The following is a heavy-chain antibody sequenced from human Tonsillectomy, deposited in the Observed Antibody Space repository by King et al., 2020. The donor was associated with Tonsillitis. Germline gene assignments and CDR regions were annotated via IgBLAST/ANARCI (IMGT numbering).Heavy chain of an antibody. CDR1: GGSISSYY. Sequence: QLQESGPGLVKPSETLSLTCTVSGGSISSYYWSWIRQPPGMRLEWIGYMYYSGTTNYNPSLKSRVTISVDTSTNHFSLKLSSVTAADTAVYYCARVRTPNKHAFDIWGQGTMVTVSS. D-gene: IGHD1/OR15-1a*01. J-gene: IGHJ3*02. V-gene: IGHV4-59*01. CDR3: ARVRTPNKHAFDI. CDR2: MYYSGTT.